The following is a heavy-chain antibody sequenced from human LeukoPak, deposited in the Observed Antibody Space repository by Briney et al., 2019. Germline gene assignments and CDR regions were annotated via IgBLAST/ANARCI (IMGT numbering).Heavy chain of an antibody. Sequence: SETLSLTCAVSGYSISSGYYWGWIRQPPGKGLEWIGSIYHSGSTYYNPSLKSRVTISVDTSKNQSSLKLSSVTAADTAVYYCASLGGGTCFGYWGQGTLVTVSS. CDR1: GYSISSGYY. V-gene: IGHV4-38-2*01. CDR2: IYHSGST. CDR3: ASLGGGTCFGY. D-gene: IGHD1-1*01. J-gene: IGHJ4*02.